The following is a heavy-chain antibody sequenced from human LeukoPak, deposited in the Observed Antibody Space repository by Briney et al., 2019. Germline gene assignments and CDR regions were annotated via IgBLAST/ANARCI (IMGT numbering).Heavy chain of an antibody. CDR3: AKDPSKQQLVRGWFDP. CDR1: GFTFSSYG. CDR2: ISYDGSNK. D-gene: IGHD6-13*01. V-gene: IGHV3-30*18. J-gene: IGHJ5*02. Sequence: GGSLRLSCAASGFTFSSYGMHWGGQAPGKGLEGVAVISYDGSNKYYADSVKGRFTISRDNSKNTLYLQMNSLRAEDTAVYYCAKDPSKQQLVRGWFDPWGQGTLVTVSS.